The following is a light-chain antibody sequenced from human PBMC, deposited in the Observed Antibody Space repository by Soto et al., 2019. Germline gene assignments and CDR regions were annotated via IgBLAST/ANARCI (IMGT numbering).Light chain of an antibody. Sequence: QSVLTQPPSVSAAPGQKVTISCSGSSSNIGNNYVSWYQQLPGTAPKLLIYDNNKRPSGIPDRFSGSKSGTSATLGITGLQTGGEADYYCGTWDSSLSAVLIGGGTKLTVL. CDR3: GTWDSSLSAVL. J-gene: IGLJ2*01. V-gene: IGLV1-51*01. CDR2: DNN. CDR1: SSNIGNNY.